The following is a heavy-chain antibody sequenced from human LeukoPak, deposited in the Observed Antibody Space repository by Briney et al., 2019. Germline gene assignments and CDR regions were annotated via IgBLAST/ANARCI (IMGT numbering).Heavy chain of an antibody. D-gene: IGHD2-2*01. CDR2: IGGRRGGI. J-gene: IGHJ3*02. V-gene: IGHV3-23*01. Sequence: GGSLRLSCTASGFTFSNHAMTWVRQAPGKGLEWVATIGGRRGGIFYADSVKGRFTISRDNSKNTLYLQMNSLRADDTAVYYCAANIVVVPAASPDGFHIWGQGTMVTVSS. CDR1: GFTFSNHA. CDR3: AANIVVVPAASPDGFHI.